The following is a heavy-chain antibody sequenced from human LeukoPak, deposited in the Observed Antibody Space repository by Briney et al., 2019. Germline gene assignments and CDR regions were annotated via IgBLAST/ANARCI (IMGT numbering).Heavy chain of an antibody. J-gene: IGHJ4*02. CDR2: ISSSYIT. CDR1: GFTFSSDS. V-gene: IGHV3-48*01. CDR3: ARQVNTYDF. D-gene: IGHD3-16*01. Sequence: GVSLRLSCAASGFTFSSDSMNWVRQAPGKGPEWVSYISSSYITYYADSVKGRFTISRDNAKNSLYLQMNSLRAENTAVYYYARQVNTYDFWGQGTLASVPS.